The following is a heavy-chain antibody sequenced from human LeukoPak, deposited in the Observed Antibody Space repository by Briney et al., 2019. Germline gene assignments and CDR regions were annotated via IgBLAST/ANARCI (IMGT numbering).Heavy chain of an antibody. CDR3: TRHTYSSFDY. CDR2: IDKKDKGYATAT. Sequence: PGGSLRLSCAASGFTFSGSAIHWVRQSSGKGLDWVGQIDKKDKGYATATAYAASVKGRFTISRDDSINTAYLQMNSLKTEDTAVYYCTRHTYSSFDYWGQGTLVTVSS. CDR1: GFTFSGSA. V-gene: IGHV3-73*01. D-gene: IGHD6-13*01. J-gene: IGHJ4*02.